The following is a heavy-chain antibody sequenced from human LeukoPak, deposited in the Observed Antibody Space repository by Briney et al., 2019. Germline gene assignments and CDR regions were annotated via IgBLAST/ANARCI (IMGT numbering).Heavy chain of an antibody. Sequence: GGSLRLSCAASGFTFSSYAMSWVRQAPGKGLEWVSGISGSGGSTVYVDSVKGQFTISRDNAKNSLYLQMNSLRAEDTALYYCASGGIYYGAAFDFWGQGTLVTVSS. CDR2: ISGSGGST. J-gene: IGHJ4*02. CDR1: GFTFSSYA. CDR3: ASGGIYYGAAFDF. V-gene: IGHV3-23*01. D-gene: IGHD1-26*01.